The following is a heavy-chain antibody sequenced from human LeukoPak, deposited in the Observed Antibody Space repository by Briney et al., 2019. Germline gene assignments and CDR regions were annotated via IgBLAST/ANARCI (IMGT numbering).Heavy chain of an antibody. Sequence: GGSLRLSCAASGFTFSSYAMHWVRQAPGKGLEWVAVISYDGSNKYYADSVKGRFTISRDNSKNTLYLQMNSLRAEDTAVYYCARDRILRYFDWPLDYWGQGTLVTVSS. V-gene: IGHV3-30-3*01. CDR1: GFTFSSYA. CDR2: ISYDGSNK. CDR3: ARDRILRYFDWPLDY. J-gene: IGHJ4*02. D-gene: IGHD3-9*01.